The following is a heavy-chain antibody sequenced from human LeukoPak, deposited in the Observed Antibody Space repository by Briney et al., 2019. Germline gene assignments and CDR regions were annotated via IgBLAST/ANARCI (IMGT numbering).Heavy chain of an antibody. CDR3: STEHKYCTSSTCGDY. V-gene: IGHV1-2*02. J-gene: IGHJ4*02. Sequence: ASVKVSCKASGYTFAAFWIHWVRQDPGQGLEWMGYVNPTTGDTYYAQNFQGRVTMTRDTSINTAYMELSSLRSDDTAVYYCSTEHKYCTSSTCGDYWGQGTLVTVSS. CDR2: VNPTTGDT. CDR1: GYTFAAFW. D-gene: IGHD2-8*01.